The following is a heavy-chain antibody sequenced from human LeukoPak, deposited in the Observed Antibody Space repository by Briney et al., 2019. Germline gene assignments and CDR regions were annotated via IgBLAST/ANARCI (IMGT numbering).Heavy chain of an antibody. J-gene: IGHJ4*02. CDR2: IYTSGST. D-gene: IGHD1-20*01. V-gene: IGHV4-4*07. CDR3: ARESTHNWRNFDY. CDR1: GGSIRSYY. Sequence: PSETLSLTCTVSGGSIRSYYWSWIRQPAGKGLEWIGRIYTSGSTNYNPSLKSRVTMSVDTSKNQFSLKLSSVTAADTAVYYCARESTHNWRNFDYWGQGTLVTVSS.